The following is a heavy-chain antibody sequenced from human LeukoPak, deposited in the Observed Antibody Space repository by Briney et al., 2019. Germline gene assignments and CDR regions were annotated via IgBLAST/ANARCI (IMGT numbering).Heavy chain of an antibody. Sequence: GGSLRHSCAASGFTFSDYYMSWIRQAPGKGLEWVSYISSSGSTIYYADSVKGRFTISRDNAKNSLYLQMNSLRAEDTAVYYCARDRSRWTTDAFDIWGQGTMVTVSS. J-gene: IGHJ3*02. CDR1: GFTFSDYY. D-gene: IGHD1-1*01. CDR2: ISSSGSTI. CDR3: ARDRSRWTTDAFDI. V-gene: IGHV3-11*04.